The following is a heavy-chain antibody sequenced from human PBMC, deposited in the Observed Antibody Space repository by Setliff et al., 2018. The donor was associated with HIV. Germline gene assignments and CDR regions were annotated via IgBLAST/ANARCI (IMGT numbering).Heavy chain of an antibody. V-gene: IGHV3-7*01. CDR2: IKQDGSEK. J-gene: IGHJ4*02. CDR3: ARELQWSRDSGREEDY. CDR1: GFPFSSYE. D-gene: IGHD1-26*01. Sequence: PGGSLRLSCAASGFPFSSYEMNWVRQAPGKGLEWVANIKQDGSEKNYVDSVKGRFTISRDNAKNSLYMQMNSLRAEDTAVYYCARELQWSRDSGREEDYWGQGTLVTVSS.